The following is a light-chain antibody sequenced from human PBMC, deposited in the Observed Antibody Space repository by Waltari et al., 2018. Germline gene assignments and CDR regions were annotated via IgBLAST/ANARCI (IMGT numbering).Light chain of an antibody. CDR3: QTWGTGILV. V-gene: IGLV4-69*01. CDR1: SGHSRSA. Sequence: VLTQSPSASASLGASVNLSSSLSSGHSRSAIAWHQQVPQKGPRFLMKINEYGSHTKGDGVPDRFSGSTSGAGTEHYLTISSLQSEDEADYYCQTWGTGILVFGGGTKLTIL. CDR2: INEYGSH. J-gene: IGLJ3*02.